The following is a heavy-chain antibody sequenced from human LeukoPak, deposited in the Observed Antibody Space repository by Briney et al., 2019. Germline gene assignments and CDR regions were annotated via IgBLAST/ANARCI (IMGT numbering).Heavy chain of an antibody. J-gene: IGHJ5*02. Sequence: ASVKVSCKASGYTFTSYGISWVRQAPGQGLEWMGWMNPNSGNTGYAQKFQGRVTMTRNTSISTAYMELSSLRSEDTAVYYCARGRYGSGSNNWFDPWGQGTLVTVSS. CDR3: ARGRYGSGSNNWFDP. CDR2: MNPNSGNT. D-gene: IGHD3-10*01. CDR1: GYTFTSYG. V-gene: IGHV1-8*02.